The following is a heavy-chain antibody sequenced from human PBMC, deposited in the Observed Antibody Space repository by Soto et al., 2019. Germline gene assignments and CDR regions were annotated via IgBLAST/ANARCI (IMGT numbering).Heavy chain of an antibody. Sequence: PGKGLEWVATIRRSSSAIYYADSVKGRFTISRDNAKNSLYLQMNSLRAEDTAVYYCARDLD. CDR2: IRRSSSAI. J-gene: IGHJ4*01. CDR3: ARDLD. V-gene: IGHV3-48*04.